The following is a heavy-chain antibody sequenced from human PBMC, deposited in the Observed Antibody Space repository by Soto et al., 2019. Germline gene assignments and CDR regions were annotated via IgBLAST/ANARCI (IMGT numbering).Heavy chain of an antibody. CDR1: GASISNGYYS. Sequence: QVQLQEPGPRLVEPSHTLSLTCTVSGASISNGYYSWSWIRQSPGTGLEWIGHIHSGGTTYSNPSLRRRLTGSVDTSKNQFSLKLSSLTAADTAVYYCARGPSGDKLDYWGQGTLVTVSS. D-gene: IGHD1-26*01. J-gene: IGHJ4*02. CDR2: IHSGGTT. V-gene: IGHV4-30-4*01. CDR3: ARGPSGDKLDY.